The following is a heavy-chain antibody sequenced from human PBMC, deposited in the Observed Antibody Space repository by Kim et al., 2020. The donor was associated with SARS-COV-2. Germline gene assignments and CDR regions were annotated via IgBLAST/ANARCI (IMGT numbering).Heavy chain of an antibody. Sequence: YIYYADSVKGRFTISRDNAKNSLYLQMNSLRAEDTAVYYCAREGSVVFDYWGQGTLVTVSS. D-gene: IGHD2-15*01. J-gene: IGHJ4*02. CDR3: AREGSVVFDY. CDR2: YI. V-gene: IGHV3-21*01.